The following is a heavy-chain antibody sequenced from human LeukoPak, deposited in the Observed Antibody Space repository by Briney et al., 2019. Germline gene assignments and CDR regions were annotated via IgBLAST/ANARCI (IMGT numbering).Heavy chain of an antibody. CDR3: AREGGSSGWYGAFDI. Sequence: GGSLRLSCAASGFTVSSNYMSWVRQAPGRGLEWVSVIYSGGSTYYADSVKGRFTISRDNSKNTLYLQMNSPRAEDTAVYYCAREGGSSGWYGAFDIWGQGTMVTVSS. CDR2: IYSGGST. V-gene: IGHV3-53*01. D-gene: IGHD6-19*01. CDR1: GFTVSSNY. J-gene: IGHJ3*02.